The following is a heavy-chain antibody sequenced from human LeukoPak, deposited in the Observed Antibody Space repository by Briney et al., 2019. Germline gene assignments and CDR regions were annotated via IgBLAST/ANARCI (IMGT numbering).Heavy chain of an antibody. D-gene: IGHD5-12*01. CDR1: GFTFSSYA. CDR3: AKGRRGYSGYGEYYFDY. Sequence: HPGGSLRLSCAASGFTFSSYAMSWVRQAPGEGLEWVSAISGSGGSTYYADSVKGRFTISRDNSKNTLYLQMNSLRAEDTAVYYCAKGRRGYSGYGEYYFDYWGQGTLVTVSS. V-gene: IGHV3-23*01. CDR2: ISGSGGST. J-gene: IGHJ4*02.